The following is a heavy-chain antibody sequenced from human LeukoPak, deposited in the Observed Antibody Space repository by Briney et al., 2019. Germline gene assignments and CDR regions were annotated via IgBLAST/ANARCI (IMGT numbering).Heavy chain of an antibody. V-gene: IGHV1-69*05. J-gene: IGHJ6*03. D-gene: IGHD1-7*01. CDR3: ARDMPTSRTKPNYYYMGV. CDR1: GGTFSSYA. Sequence: SVKVSCKASGGTFSSYAISWVRQAPGQGLEWMGGIIPIFGTANYAQKFQGRVTLTTDESTSTAYMELSSLRSEDTAVYYCARDMPTSRTKPNYYYMGVWGKGTTVTVSS. CDR2: IIPIFGTA.